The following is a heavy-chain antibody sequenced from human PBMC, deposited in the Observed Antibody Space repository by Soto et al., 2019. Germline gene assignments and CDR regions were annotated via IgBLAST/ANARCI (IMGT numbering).Heavy chain of an antibody. Sequence: SQTLSLPCAISGDSVSSNTAAWNWIRSSPSRGLEWLGRTYYRSNWRHDYAVSVKSRITVNPDTSKNHFPLQLNSVTPDDTAVYYCARGVAGSGFDLWGQGTLVTVSS. CDR2: TYYRSNWRH. D-gene: IGHD6-19*01. J-gene: IGHJ4*02. V-gene: IGHV6-1*01. CDR1: GDSVSSNTAA. CDR3: ARGVAGSGFDL.